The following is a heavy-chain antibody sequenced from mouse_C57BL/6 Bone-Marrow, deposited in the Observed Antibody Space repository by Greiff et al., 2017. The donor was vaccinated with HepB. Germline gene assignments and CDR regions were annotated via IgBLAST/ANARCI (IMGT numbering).Heavy chain of an antibody. CDR1: GFNIKDYY. D-gene: IGHD1-1*01. CDR2: IDPEDGET. Sequence: EVQVVESGAELVKPGASVKLSCTASGFNIKDYYMHWVKQRTEQGLEWIGRIDPEDGETKYAPKFQGKATITADTSSNTAYLQLSSLTSEDTAVYYCARWGTTVVARYWYFDVWGTGTTVTVSS. V-gene: IGHV14-2*01. J-gene: IGHJ1*03. CDR3: ARWGTTVVARYWYFDV.